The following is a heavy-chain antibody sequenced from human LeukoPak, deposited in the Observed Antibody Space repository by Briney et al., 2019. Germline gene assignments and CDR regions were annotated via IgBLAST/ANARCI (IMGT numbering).Heavy chain of an antibody. CDR3: ARDTYYYDSSGYYI. Sequence: PGGSLRLSRAASGFTVSSNYMSWVRQAPGKGLEWVSVIYSGGSTYYADSVKGRFTISRDNSKNTLYLQMNSLRAEDTAVYYCARDTYYYDSSGYYIWGQGTMVTVSS. CDR2: IYSGGST. CDR1: GFTVSSNY. D-gene: IGHD3-22*01. V-gene: IGHV3-66*01. J-gene: IGHJ3*02.